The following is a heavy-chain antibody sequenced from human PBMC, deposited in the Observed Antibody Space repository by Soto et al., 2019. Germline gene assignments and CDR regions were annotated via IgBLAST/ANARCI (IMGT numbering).Heavy chain of an antibody. V-gene: IGHV3-33*01. D-gene: IGHD4-17*01. CDR1: GFTFSSYG. Sequence: QVQLVESGGGVVQPGRSLRLSCAASGFTFSSYGMHWVRQAPGKGLEWVAVIWYDGSNKYYADSVKGRFTISRDNSKNTLYLQMNSLRAEDTAVYYCARVPNTVSYYFDYWGQGTLVTVSS. CDR3: ARVPNTVSYYFDY. J-gene: IGHJ4*02. CDR2: IWYDGSNK.